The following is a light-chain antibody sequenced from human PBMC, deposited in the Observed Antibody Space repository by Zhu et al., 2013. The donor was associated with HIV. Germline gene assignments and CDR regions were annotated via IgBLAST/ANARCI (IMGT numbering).Light chain of an antibody. V-gene: IGLV2-14*01. CDR3: SSYTRSSTQV. Sequence: QSALTQPASVSGSPGQSITISCTGSSSDIGGYNYVSWYQHHPGKAPKLMFYEVSNRPSGVSNRFSVSKSGNTASLTISGLQAEDEADYYCSSYTRSSTQVFGTGTKVTVL. CDR1: SSDIGGYNY. CDR2: EVS. J-gene: IGLJ1*01.